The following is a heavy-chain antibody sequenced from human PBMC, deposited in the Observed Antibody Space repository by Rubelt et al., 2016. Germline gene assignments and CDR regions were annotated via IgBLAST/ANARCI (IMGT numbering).Heavy chain of an antibody. CDR3: ARGDASDY. V-gene: IGHV3-30*04. CDR1: GFTFTSYA. CDR2: ISYDGSNK. J-gene: IGHJ4*02. Sequence: QVQLVESGGGVVQPGRSLRLSCAASGFTFTSYAMHWVRQAPGKGLEGVAVISYDGSNKYYADSVKGRFNISRDNSKNTLVLRMNSLGAEDTAGYDWARGDASDYWGQGTLATVSS.